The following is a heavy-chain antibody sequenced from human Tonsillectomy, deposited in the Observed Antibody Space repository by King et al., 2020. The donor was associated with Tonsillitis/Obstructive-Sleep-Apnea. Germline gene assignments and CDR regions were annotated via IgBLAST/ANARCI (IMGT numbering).Heavy chain of an antibody. J-gene: IGHJ3*02. CDR3: ARFYYYSIGYPFPDAFDI. D-gene: IGHD3-22*01. V-gene: IGHV4-59*01. CDR1: GGSISSYY. CDR2: IYYSGST. Sequence: LQLQESGPGLVKPSETLSLTCTVSGGSISSYYWSWLRQHPGKRLEWNGDIYYSGSTNYNPSLKSRVTISVDTSKNQFSLKLSSVTAADTAVYYGARFYYYSIGYPFPDAFDIWGQGTMFTVSS.